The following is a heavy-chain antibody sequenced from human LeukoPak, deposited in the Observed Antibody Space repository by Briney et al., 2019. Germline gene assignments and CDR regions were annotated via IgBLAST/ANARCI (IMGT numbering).Heavy chain of an antibody. V-gene: IGHV3-48*01. D-gene: IGHD3-10*01. Sequence: GGSLRLSCAASGFTFSSYAVSWVRQAPGKGLEWVSAISSSSSTIYYADSVKGRFTISRDNAKNSLYLQMNSLRAEDTAVYYCAREGYYGSGSQGSFDYRGQGTLVTVSS. CDR2: ISSSSSTI. J-gene: IGHJ4*02. CDR3: AREGYYGSGSQGSFDY. CDR1: GFTFSSYA.